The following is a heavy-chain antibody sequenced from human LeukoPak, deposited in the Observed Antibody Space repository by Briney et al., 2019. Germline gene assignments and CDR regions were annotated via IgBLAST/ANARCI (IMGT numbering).Heavy chain of an antibody. V-gene: IGHV1-2*02. CDR1: GYTFTGYY. D-gene: IGHD3-9*01. CDR2: INPNSGGT. Sequence: ASVKVSCKASGYTFTGYYMHWVRQAPGQGLEWMGWINPNSGGTNYAQKFQGRVTMTRDTSISTAYMELSRLRSDDTAVYYCAREREDILTDYRTFDYWGQGTLVTVSS. J-gene: IGHJ4*02. CDR3: AREREDILTDYRTFDY.